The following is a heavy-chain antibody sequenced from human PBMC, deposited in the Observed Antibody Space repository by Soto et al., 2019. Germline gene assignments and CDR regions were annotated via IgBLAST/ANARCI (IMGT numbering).Heavy chain of an antibody. Sequence: EVQLLESGGGLVQPGGSLRLSCVPSGFTFDTYAMSWVRQIPGKGLEWVSTISASGSSTYYADSVKGRFTVSRDNVKKTLHLQLNSVPAEDAAVYYCAKRGPGSDYYYGLDVWGQGTTVTVSS. J-gene: IGHJ6*02. D-gene: IGHD2-15*01. CDR2: ISASGSST. CDR3: AKRGPGSDYYYGLDV. CDR1: GFTFDTYA. V-gene: IGHV3-23*01.